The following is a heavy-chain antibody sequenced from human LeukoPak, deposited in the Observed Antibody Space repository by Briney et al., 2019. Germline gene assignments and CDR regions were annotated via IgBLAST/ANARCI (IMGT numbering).Heavy chain of an antibody. D-gene: IGHD3-10*01. CDR1: GGSISSGGYY. CDR2: IYYSGST. Sequence: SETLSLTRTVSGGSISSGGYYWSWIRQHPGKGLEWIGYIYYSGSTNYNPSLKSRVTISVDTSKNQFSLKLSSVTAADTAVYYCAGMVRGVNPYPHYWGQGTLVTVSS. CDR3: AGMVRGVNPYPHY. V-gene: IGHV4-61*08. J-gene: IGHJ4*02.